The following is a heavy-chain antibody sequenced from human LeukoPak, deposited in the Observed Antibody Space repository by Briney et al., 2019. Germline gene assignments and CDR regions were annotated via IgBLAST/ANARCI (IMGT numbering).Heavy chain of an antibody. CDR2: IRSNGDTT. J-gene: IGHJ4*02. V-gene: IGHV3-23*01. CDR3: AKGQELDDGVFDS. Sequence: GGSLRLFCTAWVFTFSSLAMTWLRQALGKGLEWVSTIRSNGDTTYNADSVKGRFTISRDNSKNTLYLELNSLRVEDTATFYCAKGQELDDGVFDSWGQGTMVTVSS. D-gene: IGHD1-1*01. CDR1: VFTFSSLA.